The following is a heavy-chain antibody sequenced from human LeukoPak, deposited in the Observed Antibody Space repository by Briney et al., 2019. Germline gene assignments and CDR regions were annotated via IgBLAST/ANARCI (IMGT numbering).Heavy chain of an antibody. CDR2: IRYDGSNK. D-gene: IGHD3-3*01. J-gene: IGHJ6*04. CDR1: GFTFSSYG. V-gene: IGHV3-30*02. Sequence: GGSLRLSCAASGFTFSSYGMHWVRQAPGKGLEWVAFIRYDGSNKYYADSVKGRFTISRDNSKNTLYLQMNSLRAEDTAVYYCAKESYDFWSGYSAVDVWGKGTTVTVSS. CDR3: AKESYDFWSGYSAVDV.